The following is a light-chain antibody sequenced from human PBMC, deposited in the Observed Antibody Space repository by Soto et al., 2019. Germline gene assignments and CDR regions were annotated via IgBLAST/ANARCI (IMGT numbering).Light chain of an antibody. J-gene: IGKJ1*01. CDR2: GTS. V-gene: IGKV3-15*01. CDR3: QQYKDWPKT. Sequence: ETVMTQSPATLSVPPGEGAVLSCRASQNVDSYLAWYQLRPGQAPRVLIYGTSTRASGIPTRFSGSGSGTEFALTIGSLQSEDSAVYYCQQYKDWPKTFGQGTKVDIK. CDR1: QNVDSY.